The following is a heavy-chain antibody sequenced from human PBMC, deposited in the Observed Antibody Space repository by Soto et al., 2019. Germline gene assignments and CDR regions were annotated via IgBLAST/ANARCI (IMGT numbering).Heavy chain of an antibody. Sequence: QVQLVQSGAEVKKPGASVKVSCKASGYTFTSYGISWVRQAPGQGLEWMGWISAYNGNTNYAQKLQGRVTMTTDTSTSTAYMELRSLRSDDTAVYDCARAEATQINDYYGMDVWGQGTTVTVSS. CDR3: ARAEATQINDYYGMDV. CDR1: GYTFTSYG. V-gene: IGHV1-18*01. J-gene: IGHJ6*02. CDR2: ISAYNGNT. D-gene: IGHD5-12*01.